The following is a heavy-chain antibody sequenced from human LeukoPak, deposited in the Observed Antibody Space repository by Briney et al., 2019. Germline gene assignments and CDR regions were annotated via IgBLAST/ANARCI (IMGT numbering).Heavy chain of an antibody. CDR3: ARQSGDYYEIFDS. J-gene: IGHJ4*02. D-gene: IGHD1-26*01. CDR1: AGSITSSSYY. Sequence: SETLSLTCTVSAGSITSSSYYWGWIRQPPGKGLEWIGSLYYSATTYYNPSLKSRVTISVDTSKNQFSLKLSSVTAADTAVYYCARQSGDYYEIFDSWGQGALVTVSS. CDR2: LYYSATT. V-gene: IGHV4-39*01.